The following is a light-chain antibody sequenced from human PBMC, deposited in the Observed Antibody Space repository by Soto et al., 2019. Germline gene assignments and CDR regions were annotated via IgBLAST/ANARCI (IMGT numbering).Light chain of an antibody. CDR3: SSYTSGTTRV. J-gene: IGLJ2*01. Sequence: QSVLTQPASVSGSPGQSITISCTGASSDVGAFNYVSWYQQHPGKAPKLLIYEVSNRPSGLSNRFSGSKSGNTASLTISGLQAEDEADYYCSSYTSGTTRVFGGGTKLTVL. V-gene: IGLV2-14*01. CDR1: SSDVGAFNY. CDR2: EVS.